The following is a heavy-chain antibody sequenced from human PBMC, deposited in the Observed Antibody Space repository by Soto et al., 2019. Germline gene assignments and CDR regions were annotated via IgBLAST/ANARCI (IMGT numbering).Heavy chain of an antibody. CDR1: GGSISSYY. CDR3: AAGGVRPRYY. D-gene: IGHD3-16*01. CDR2: IYHSGST. Sequence: SETLSLTCTVSGGSISSYYWSWIRQPPGKGLEWIGYIYHSGSTYYNPSLKSLVTISVDRSQNQFSLKLSSVTAADTAGHSDAAGGVRPRYYCGEGTVVT. V-gene: IGHV4-59*04. J-gene: IGHJ4*02.